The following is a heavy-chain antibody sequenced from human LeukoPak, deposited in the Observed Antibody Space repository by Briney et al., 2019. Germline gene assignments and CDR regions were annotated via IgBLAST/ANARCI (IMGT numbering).Heavy chain of an antibody. V-gene: IGHV4-34*01. J-gene: IGHJ4*02. Sequence: SETLSLTCAVYGGSFSGYYWSWIRQPPGKGLEWIGEINHSGSTNYNPSLKSRVTISVDTSKNQFSLKLSSVTAADTAVYYCARRWGRRYYDILTGYYKGYYFDYWGQGTLVTVSS. CDR1: GGSFSGYY. CDR2: INHSGST. D-gene: IGHD3-9*01. CDR3: ARRWGRRYYDILTGYYKGYYFDY.